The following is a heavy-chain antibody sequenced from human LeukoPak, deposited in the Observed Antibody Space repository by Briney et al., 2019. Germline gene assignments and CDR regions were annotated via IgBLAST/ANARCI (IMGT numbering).Heavy chain of an antibody. CDR1: GGPISSYY. D-gene: IGHD7-27*01. CDR2: IYYSGST. J-gene: IGHJ4*02. CDR3: ARAGDPPGYHFDY. V-gene: IGHV4-59*01. Sequence: SEALSLTCTVSGGPISSYYWSWIRQPPGKGLEWIGYIYYSGSTNYHPSLKSRVTISVDTSKNQFSLKLSSVTAADTAVYYCARAGDPPGYHFDYWGQGTLVTVSS.